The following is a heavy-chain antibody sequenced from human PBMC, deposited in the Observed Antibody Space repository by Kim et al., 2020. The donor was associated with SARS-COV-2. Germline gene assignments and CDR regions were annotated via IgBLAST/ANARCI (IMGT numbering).Heavy chain of an antibody. CDR2: IYYSGST. V-gene: IGHV4-31*03. D-gene: IGHD3-10*01. CDR1: GGSISSGGYY. CDR3: ARNQNYGSGSSWFDP. Sequence: SETLSLTCTVSGGSISSGGYYWSWIRQHPGKGLEWIGYIYYSGSTYYNPSLKSRVTISVDTSKNQFSLKLSSVTAADTAVYYCARNQNYGSGSSWFDPWGQGTLVTVSS. J-gene: IGHJ5*02.